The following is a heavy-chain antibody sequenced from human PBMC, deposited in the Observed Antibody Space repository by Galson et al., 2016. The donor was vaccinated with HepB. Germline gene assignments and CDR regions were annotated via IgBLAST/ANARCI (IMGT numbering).Heavy chain of an antibody. CDR3: AEKRDYDFWSGYEK. V-gene: IGHV1-24*01. CDR2: FDPEDGET. J-gene: IGHJ4*02. D-gene: IGHD3-3*01. Sequence: SVKVSCKVSGYTLSELSMHWVRQAPGKGLEWMGGFDPEDGETIYAQKFQGRVTMTEDTFTDTAYMELSSLRSEDTAVYYCAEKRDYDFWSGYEKWGQGTLVTVSS. CDR1: GYTLSELS.